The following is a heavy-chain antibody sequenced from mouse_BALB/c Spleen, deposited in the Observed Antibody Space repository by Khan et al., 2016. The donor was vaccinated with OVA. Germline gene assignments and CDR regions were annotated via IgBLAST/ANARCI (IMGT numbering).Heavy chain of an antibody. CDR3: TRQGYVGGFTY. V-gene: IGHV1S135*01. CDR2: IDPFSGST. CDR1: GYSFTTYY. J-gene: IGHJ3*01. Sequence: VPLQQSGPELMKPGASVKISCMASGYSFTTYYIHWVMQSHGKSLEWIGYIDPFSGSTTYNQQFKGKATLTVDKSSSTAYIHLRNLTSEDSAVEYCTRQGYVGGFTYGGQGTMVTVSA. D-gene: IGHD2-2*01.